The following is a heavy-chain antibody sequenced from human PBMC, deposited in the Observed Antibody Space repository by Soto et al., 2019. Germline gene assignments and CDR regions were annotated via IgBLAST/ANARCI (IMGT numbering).Heavy chain of an antibody. J-gene: IGHJ4*02. CDR2: VNPSTGDT. D-gene: IGHD5-12*01. Sequence: DSVKGYCNASGSTFTNYYMHWVRQAPGQGLEWMGWVNPSTGDTFFARRFQGRVTMTRDTSVSTAYLELRRLRSDDTALYYCAREAFTGYAFFDYWGQGTLLTVSS. CDR1: GSTFTNYY. V-gene: IGHV1-2*02. CDR3: AREAFTGYAFFDY.